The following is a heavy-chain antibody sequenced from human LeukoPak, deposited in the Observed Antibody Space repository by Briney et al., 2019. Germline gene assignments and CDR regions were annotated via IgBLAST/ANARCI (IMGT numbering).Heavy chain of an antibody. Sequence: GGSLRLSCTASGFTFRTYAMIWVRQAPGKGLEWVSAIRAGGDTTVYADAVRGRFTISRDNSNNALYLQMNELRADDTAVYYCARLRGDYLYFFDNWGQGTLVTVSS. J-gene: IGHJ4*02. CDR2: IRAGGDTT. V-gene: IGHV3-23*01. D-gene: IGHD4-17*01. CDR3: ARLRGDYLYFFDN. CDR1: GFTFRTYA.